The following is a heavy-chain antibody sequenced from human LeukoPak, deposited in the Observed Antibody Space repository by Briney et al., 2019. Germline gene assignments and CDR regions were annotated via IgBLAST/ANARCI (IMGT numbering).Heavy chain of an antibody. J-gene: IGHJ3*02. CDR1: GFTFSSYW. V-gene: IGHV3-7*01. CDR3: ARDWGSGWQVDAFDI. Sequence: PGGSLRLSCAASGFTFSSYWMSWVRQAPGKGLEWVANIKQDGSEKYYVDSVKGRFTISRDNAKNSLYLQMNSLRAEDTAVYYCARDWGSGWQVDAFDIWGQGTMVTVSS. CDR2: IKQDGSEK. D-gene: IGHD6-19*01.